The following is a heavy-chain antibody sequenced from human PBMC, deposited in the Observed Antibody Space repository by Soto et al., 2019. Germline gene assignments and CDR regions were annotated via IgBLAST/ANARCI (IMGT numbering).Heavy chain of an antibody. CDR1: GGSISSSSYY. CDR2: IYYSGST. D-gene: IGHD6-19*01. CDR3: SSYSGDSSGLNYY. J-gene: IGHJ4*02. V-gene: IGHV4-39*01. Sequence: SETLSLTCTVSGGSISSSSYYWGWIRQPPGKGLEWIGSIYYSGSTYYNPSLKSRVTVSVDTSKNQFSLTLSSVTAADTAVYYFSSYSGDSSGLNYYWGQGSLVTVSS.